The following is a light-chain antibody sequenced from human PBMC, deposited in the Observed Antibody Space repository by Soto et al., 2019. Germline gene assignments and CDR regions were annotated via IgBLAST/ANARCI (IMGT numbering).Light chain of an antibody. CDR2: AAY. CDR1: QGIGRW. CDR3: QQANSFPPT. Sequence: IKMTQSPASGSASVGDRFTISCRASQGIGRWLAWYQKTPGKAPKIMIYAAYTLQSGVPSRLSGIVSGKDFALTLSSMQPEEVATYYCQQANSFPPTFGEGTKVDIK. J-gene: IGKJ4*01. V-gene: IGKV1-12*01.